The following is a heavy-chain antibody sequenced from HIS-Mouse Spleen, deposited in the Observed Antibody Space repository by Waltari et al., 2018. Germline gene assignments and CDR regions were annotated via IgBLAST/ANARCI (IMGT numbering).Heavy chain of an antibody. V-gene: IGHV3-53*01. D-gene: IGHD1-7*01. CDR2: IYSGGST. Sequence: AASGFTVSSNYMSWVRQAPGKGLEWGSVIYSGGSTYHADSVKGRFTISRYNSKNTLYLQMNSLRAEDTAVYYCAREKLELAFDIWGQGTMVTVSS. J-gene: IGHJ3*02. CDR1: GFTVSSNY. CDR3: AREKLELAFDI.